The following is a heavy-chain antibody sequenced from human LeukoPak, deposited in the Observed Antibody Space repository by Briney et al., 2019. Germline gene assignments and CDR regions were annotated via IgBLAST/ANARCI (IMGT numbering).Heavy chain of an antibody. Sequence: PSETLSLTCAVSGGSISSGGYSWSWIRQPPGKGLEWIGYIYHSGSTYYNPSLKSRVTISVDRSKNQFSLKLSSVTAADTAIYYCARAVSGRFDYWGQGTLVTVSS. D-gene: IGHD6-19*01. CDR1: GGSISSGGYS. CDR2: IYHSGST. J-gene: IGHJ4*02. V-gene: IGHV4-30-2*01. CDR3: ARAVSGRFDY.